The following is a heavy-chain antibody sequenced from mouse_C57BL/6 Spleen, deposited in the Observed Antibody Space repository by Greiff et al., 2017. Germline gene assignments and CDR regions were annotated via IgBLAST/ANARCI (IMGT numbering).Heavy chain of an antibody. CDR3: ARNYYGSSNFDY. D-gene: IGHD1-1*01. CDR1: GYAFSSYW. Sequence: VQLQQSGAELVKPGASVKISCKASGYAFSSYWMNWVKQRPGKGLEWIGQIYPGDGDTNYNGKFKGKATLTADKSSSTAYMQLSSLTSEDSAVYFCARNYYGSSNFDYWGQGTTLTVSS. J-gene: IGHJ2*01. CDR2: IYPGDGDT. V-gene: IGHV1-80*01.